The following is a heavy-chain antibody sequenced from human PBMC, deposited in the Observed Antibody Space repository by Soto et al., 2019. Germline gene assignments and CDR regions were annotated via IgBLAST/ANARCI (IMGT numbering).Heavy chain of an antibody. V-gene: IGHV3-23*01. J-gene: IGHJ5*02. D-gene: IGHD6-13*01. Sequence: GGSLRLSCAASGFTFSSYAMSWVRQAPGKGLEWVSAISGSGGNTYYADSVKGRFTISRDNSKNTLYLQMNSLRAEDTAEYYCAKDGLGQYSSSPNWFDPWGQGTLVTVSS. CDR3: AKDGLGQYSSSPNWFDP. CDR1: GFTFSSYA. CDR2: ISGSGGNT.